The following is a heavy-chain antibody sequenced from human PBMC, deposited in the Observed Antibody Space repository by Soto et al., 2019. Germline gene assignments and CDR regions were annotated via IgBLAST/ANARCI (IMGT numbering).Heavy chain of an antibody. CDR2: ISGSGGST. CDR3: AKVANDFWSGYYPNWFDP. V-gene: IGHV3-23*01. Sequence: HPGGSLRLSCAASGFTFSSYAMSWVRQAPGKGLEWVSAISGSGGSTYYADSVKGRFTISRDNSKNTLYLQMNSLRAEDTAVFYCAKVANDFWSGYYPNWFDPWGQGTLVTVSS. D-gene: IGHD3-3*01. CDR1: GFTFSSYA. J-gene: IGHJ5*02.